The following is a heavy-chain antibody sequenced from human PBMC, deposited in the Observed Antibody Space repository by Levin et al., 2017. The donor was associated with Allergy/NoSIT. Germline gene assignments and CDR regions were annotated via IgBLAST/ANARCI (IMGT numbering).Heavy chain of an antibody. CDR1: GFTFSSYD. CDR3: ARVRHDSSDPGAFDI. D-gene: IGHD3-22*01. J-gene: IGHJ3*02. Sequence: GGSLSLSCAASGFTFSSYDMHWVRQATGKGLEWVSAIGTAGDTYYPGSVKGRFTISRENAKNSLYLQMNSLRAGDTAVYYCARVRHDSSDPGAFDIWGQGTMVTVSS. CDR2: IGTAGDT. V-gene: IGHV3-13*01.